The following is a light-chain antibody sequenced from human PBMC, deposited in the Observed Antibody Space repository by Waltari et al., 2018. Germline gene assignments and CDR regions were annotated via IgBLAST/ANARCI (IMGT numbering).Light chain of an antibody. CDR3: LLHFGGDQLV. V-gene: IGLV7-43*01. Sequence: QTVVTQEPSLTVSPGGTVTLTCASSTGPVASAHYQSWFQQMPGQAPRALIFSSTNKYLWSPARFSVSLLGLKAALTLSSVHPEDEADSYCLLHFGGDQLVFGVGTRLTVL. CDR2: SST. J-gene: IGLJ3*02. CDR1: TGPVASAHY.